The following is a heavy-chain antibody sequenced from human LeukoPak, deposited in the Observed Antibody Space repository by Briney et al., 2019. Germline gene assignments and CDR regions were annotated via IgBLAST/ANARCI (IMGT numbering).Heavy chain of an antibody. V-gene: IGHV1-18*01. Sequence: ASVKVSCKASGYTFTSYGISWVRQAPGQGLEWMGWISAYNGNTNYAQKLQGRVTMTTDTSTSTAYMELRSLRSDDTAVYYCARARCTNGVCHLDYWGQGTLVTVSS. CDR1: GYTFTSYG. CDR2: ISAYNGNT. CDR3: ARARCTNGVCHLDY. J-gene: IGHJ4*02. D-gene: IGHD2-8*01.